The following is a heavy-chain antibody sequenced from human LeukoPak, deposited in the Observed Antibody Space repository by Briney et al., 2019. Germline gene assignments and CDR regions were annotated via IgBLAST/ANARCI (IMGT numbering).Heavy chain of an antibody. CDR2: ISGSGGST. Sequence: GGSLRLSCAASGFTFNNYAMSWVRQAPGKGLEWVSAISGSGGSTYYADSVKGRFTISRDNSKNTLYLQMNSLRAEDTAVYYCASRNSSGWYWYFDYWGQGTLVTVSS. V-gene: IGHV3-23*01. J-gene: IGHJ4*02. CDR3: ASRNSSGWYWYFDY. CDR1: GFTFNNYA. D-gene: IGHD6-19*01.